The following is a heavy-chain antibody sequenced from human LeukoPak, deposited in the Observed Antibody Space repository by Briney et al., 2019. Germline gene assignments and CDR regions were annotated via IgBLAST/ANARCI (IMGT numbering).Heavy chain of an antibody. CDR1: GFTFSSYW. V-gene: IGHV3-74*01. D-gene: IGHD5-24*01. J-gene: IGHJ4*02. CDR2: INSDGIST. CDR3: VKALGYNDY. Sequence: GGSLRLPCAASGFTFSSYWMHWVRQAPGKGLVWVSRINSDGISTNYADSVKGRFTISRDNAKNTLYLQMNSLRAEDTGVYYCVKALGYNDYWGQGTLVTVSS.